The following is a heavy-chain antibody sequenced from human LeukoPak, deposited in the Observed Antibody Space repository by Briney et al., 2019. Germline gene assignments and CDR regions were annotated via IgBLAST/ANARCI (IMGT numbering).Heavy chain of an antibody. D-gene: IGHD5-12*01. CDR1: GFTFDDYA. J-gene: IGHJ4*02. CDR2: INWNSNRI. CDR3: AREMGGYPFDY. V-gene: IGHV3-9*01. Sequence: GGSLRLSCAASGFTFDDYAMHWVRQAPGKGLEWVSGINWNSNRISYADSVKGRFTISRDNAKNSLYLQMNSLRAEDTAVYYCAREMGGYPFDYWGQGTLVTVSS.